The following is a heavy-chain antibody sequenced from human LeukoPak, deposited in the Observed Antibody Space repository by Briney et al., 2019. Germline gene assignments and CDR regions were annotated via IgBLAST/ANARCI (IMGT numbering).Heavy chain of an antibody. D-gene: IGHD5-18*01. J-gene: IGHJ4*02. V-gene: IGHV3-23*01. Sequence: PGGSLTLSCSASGFTFSSFAMGWVRQAPGKGLVGGSAISGGGGSAYYAHSVKGRFTSSTDISKNTLSLQMRSLRDEDTALYYCAKDLEAWIQGVLDYWGQGTLVTVSS. CDR1: GFTFSSFA. CDR2: ISGGGGSA. CDR3: AKDLEAWIQGVLDY.